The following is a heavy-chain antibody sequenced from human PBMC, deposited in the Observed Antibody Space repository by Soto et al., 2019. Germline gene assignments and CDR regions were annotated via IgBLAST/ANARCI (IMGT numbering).Heavy chain of an antibody. V-gene: IGHV3-9*01. CDR2: ISWNSGSI. Sequence: PGGSLRLSCAASGFTFDDYAMHWVRQAPGKGLEWVSGISWNSGSIGYADSVKGRFTISRDNAKNSLYLQMNSLRAEDTALYYCAKDIAKAQAAAALYYYCYYMDVWGKGTTVTVSS. J-gene: IGHJ6*03. D-gene: IGHD6-13*01. CDR1: GFTFDDYA. CDR3: AKDIAKAQAAAALYYYCYYMDV.